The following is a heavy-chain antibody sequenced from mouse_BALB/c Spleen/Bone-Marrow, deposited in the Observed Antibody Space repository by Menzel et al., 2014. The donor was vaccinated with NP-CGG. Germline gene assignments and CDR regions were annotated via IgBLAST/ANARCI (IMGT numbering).Heavy chain of an antibody. D-gene: IGHD1-2*01. V-gene: IGHV1-85*01. CDR1: GNTFPSYD. Sequence: LQLPQSGVELVKPGASVKLSCKSSGNTFPSYDINWVRQRPEQGLEWIGWIFPGDSTTQYDEKFKGKATLSTAKSSRTVHMHLITLTAGVSAVDFCVISRRRDWYFDVWGAWTTVTSAS. CDR3: VISRRRDWYFDV. CDR2: IFPGDSTT. J-gene: IGHJ1*01.